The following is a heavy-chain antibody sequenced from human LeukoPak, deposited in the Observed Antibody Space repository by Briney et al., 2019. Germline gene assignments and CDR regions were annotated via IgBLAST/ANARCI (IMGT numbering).Heavy chain of an antibody. D-gene: IGHD3-10*01. J-gene: IGHJ6*02. CDR1: GFTFSSYE. CDR2: ISSSGSTI. V-gene: IGHV3-48*03. CDR3: AAGRSGYYYYGMDV. Sequence: TGGSLRLSCAASGFTFSSYEMNWVRQAPGKGLEWVSYISSSGSTIYYADSVKGRFTISRDNAKNSPYLQMNSLRAEDTAVYYCAAGRSGYYYYGMDVWGQGTTVTVSS.